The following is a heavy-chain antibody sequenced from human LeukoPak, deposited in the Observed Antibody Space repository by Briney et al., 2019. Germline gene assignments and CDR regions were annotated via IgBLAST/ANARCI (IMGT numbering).Heavy chain of an antibody. V-gene: IGHV4-59*01. J-gene: IGHJ4*02. CDR2: IYYVGST. CDR1: SGSIDSYY. Sequence: SETLSLTCTVSSGSIDSYYWSWIRQPPGKGLEWIGYIYYVGSTDYNPSLKSRVTISVDTSKNQFSLKLSSVTAADTAVYYCARDVYDSSGYTIFDYWGQGTLVTVSS. CDR3: ARDVYDSSGYTIFDY. D-gene: IGHD3-22*01.